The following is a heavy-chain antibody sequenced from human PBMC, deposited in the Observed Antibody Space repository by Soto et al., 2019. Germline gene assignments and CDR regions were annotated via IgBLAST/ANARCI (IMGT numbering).Heavy chain of an antibody. CDR2: VHGGNGNT. V-gene: IGHV1-3*01. D-gene: IGHD3-10*01. Sequence: ASVKVSCKASGYTFTKYAMHWVRQAPGQRPEWMGWVHGGNGNTKYSEKFQGRVTITADKSTSTAYMELRSLRSEDTAFYYCATSYGSGYRAFDYWGQGALVTVSS. CDR1: GYTFTKYA. CDR3: ATSYGSGYRAFDY. J-gene: IGHJ4*02.